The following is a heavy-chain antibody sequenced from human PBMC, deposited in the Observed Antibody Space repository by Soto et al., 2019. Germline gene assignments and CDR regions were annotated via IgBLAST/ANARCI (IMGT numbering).Heavy chain of an antibody. V-gene: IGHV7-4-1*01. CDR3: ARECRDGYNSSGSYYYYYGMDV. J-gene: IGHJ6*02. Sequence: ASVKVSCKASGYTFTSYAMNWVRQAPGQGLERMGWINTNTGNPTYAQGFTGRFVFSLDTSVSTAYLQICSLKAEDTAVYYCARECRDGYNSSGSYYYYYGMDVWGQGTTVTVSS. CDR2: INTNTGNP. D-gene: IGHD5-12*01. CDR1: GYTFTSYA.